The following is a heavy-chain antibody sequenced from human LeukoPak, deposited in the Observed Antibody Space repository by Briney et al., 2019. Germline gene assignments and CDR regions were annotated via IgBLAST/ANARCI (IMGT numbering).Heavy chain of an antibody. J-gene: IGHJ3*02. CDR1: GFPFSNYW. V-gene: IGHV3-7*01. CDR3: ARGLIRAPDAFDI. CDR2: IKQDGSEK. Sequence: PGGSPRLSCAASGFPFSNYWMSWVRQAPGKGLEWVANIKQDGSEKYYVDSVKGRFTISRDNAKNSLYLQMNSLRAEDTAVYYCARGLIRAPDAFDIWGQGTMVTVSS. D-gene: IGHD2-8*01.